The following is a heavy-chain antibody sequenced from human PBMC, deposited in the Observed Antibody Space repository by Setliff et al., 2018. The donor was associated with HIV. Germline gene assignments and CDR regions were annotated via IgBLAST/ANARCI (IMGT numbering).Heavy chain of an antibody. CDR3: ARDLGSGSYYRFDS. Sequence: GGSLRLSCAASGFSFNTYAMTWVRQAPGKGLEWVAFISYDGINKYYADSVKGRFTISRDISEDTVSLQMNSLKVEDTAVYYCARDLGSGSYYRFDSWGQGTVVTVSS. V-gene: IGHV3-30*04. CDR1: GFSFNTYA. J-gene: IGHJ4*02. D-gene: IGHD3-10*01. CDR2: ISYDGINK.